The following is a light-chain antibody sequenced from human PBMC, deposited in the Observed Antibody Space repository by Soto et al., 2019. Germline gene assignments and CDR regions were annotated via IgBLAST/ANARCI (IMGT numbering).Light chain of an antibody. CDR1: SSDVGGYNY. J-gene: IGLJ1*01. CDR3: SSYTSSGTDV. CDR2: DVS. Sequence: QPVLTQPASVSGSPGQSITISCTGTSSDVGGYNYVSWYQQHPGKAPKLMIYDVSNRPSGVSNRFSGSKSGNTASLTISGLQAEDEADYYCSSYTSSGTDVFGIGTKVTVL. V-gene: IGLV2-14*01.